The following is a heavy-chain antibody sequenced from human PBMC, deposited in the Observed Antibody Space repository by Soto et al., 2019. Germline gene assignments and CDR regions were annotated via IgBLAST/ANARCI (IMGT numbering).Heavy chain of an antibody. J-gene: IGHJ6*02. V-gene: IGHV3-23*01. CDR2: ISGSGGST. CDR1: GFTFSSYA. Sequence: EVQLLESGGGLVQPGGSLRLSCAASGFTFSSYAMSWGRQAPGKGLEWVSAISGSGGSTYYADSVKGRFTISRDNSKNSLYLQMNSLRAEDTAVYYCAKGHTYYDFWSGELSGMDVWGQGTTVT. CDR3: AKGHTYYDFWSGELSGMDV. D-gene: IGHD3-3*01.